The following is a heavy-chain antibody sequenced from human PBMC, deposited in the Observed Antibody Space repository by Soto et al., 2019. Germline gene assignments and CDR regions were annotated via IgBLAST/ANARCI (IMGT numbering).Heavy chain of an antibody. Sequence: EVQLVESGGGLVQPGGSLRLSCAASGFTFSSYWMSWVRQAPGKGLEWVANIKQDGSEKYYVDSVKGRFTISRDNAKNSLYLQMTSLRAEDTAVYYCAKERCSSTSCSDWYFDLWGRGTLVTVSS. J-gene: IGHJ2*01. CDR3: AKERCSSTSCSDWYFDL. CDR2: IKQDGSEK. V-gene: IGHV3-7*01. D-gene: IGHD2-2*01. CDR1: GFTFSSYW.